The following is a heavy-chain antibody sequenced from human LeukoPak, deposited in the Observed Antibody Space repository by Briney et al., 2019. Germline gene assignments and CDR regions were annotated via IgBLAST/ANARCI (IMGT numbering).Heavy chain of an antibody. V-gene: IGHV3-23*01. CDR2: ISGSGGST. Sequence: PGRSLRLSYAASGFTFSSYAMHWVRQAPGKGLEWVSAISGSGGSTYYADSVKGRFTISRDNSKNTLYLQMNSLRAEDTAVYYCAKGLRSSGWFLYFDYWGQGTLVTVSS. CDR1: GFTFSSYA. CDR3: AKGLRSSGWFLYFDY. D-gene: IGHD6-19*01. J-gene: IGHJ4*02.